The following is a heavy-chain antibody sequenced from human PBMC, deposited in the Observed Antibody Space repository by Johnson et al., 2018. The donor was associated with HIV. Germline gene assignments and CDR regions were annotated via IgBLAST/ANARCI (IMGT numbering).Heavy chain of an antibody. D-gene: IGHD6-13*01. CDR3: ARVAAAAGRMTDAFDI. V-gene: IGHV3-11*01. Sequence: QVQLVESGGGLVKPGGSLRISCAASGFTFSDYYMNWIRQVPGKGLQCISHISSSGNSIYYVDSLMGRITISRDNAKNSLFMQMNSRRAEDTALYYCARVAAAAGRMTDAFDIWGQGTMVSFSS. J-gene: IGHJ3*02. CDR2: ISSSGNSI. CDR1: GFTFSDYY.